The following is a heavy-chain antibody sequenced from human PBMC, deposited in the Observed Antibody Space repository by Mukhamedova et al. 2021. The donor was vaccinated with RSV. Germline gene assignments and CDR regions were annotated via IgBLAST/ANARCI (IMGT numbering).Heavy chain of an antibody. Sequence: GLEWIGYISYSGSTDYSPSLKSRVAISIDTSKNEFSLKMTSVTAADTAVYYCARVTTGWSTSDHWGQGALGTGSS. J-gene: IGHJ4*02. D-gene: IGHD4-17*01. CDR3: ARVTTGWSTSDH. CDR2: ISYSGST. V-gene: IGHV4-59*01.